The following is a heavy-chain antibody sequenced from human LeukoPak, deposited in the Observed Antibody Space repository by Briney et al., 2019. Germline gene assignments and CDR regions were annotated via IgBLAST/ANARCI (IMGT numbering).Heavy chain of an antibody. V-gene: IGHV3-21*01. CDR2: ISSSSSYI. Sequence: GGSLRLSCAASGFTFSSYSMHWVRQAPGKGLEWVSSISSSSSYIYYADSVKGRFTFSGDNAKNSLYLQMNSLRAEDTAVYYCARDHDWSFDYWGQGILVTVSS. D-gene: IGHD1-1*01. CDR1: GFTFSSYS. J-gene: IGHJ4*02. CDR3: ARDHDWSFDY.